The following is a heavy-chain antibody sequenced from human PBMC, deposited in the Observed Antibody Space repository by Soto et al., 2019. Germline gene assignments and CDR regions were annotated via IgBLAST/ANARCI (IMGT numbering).Heavy chain of an antibody. D-gene: IGHD1-26*01. Sequence: QAQLVQSGAEVKKPGASVKVSCKASGYTFTGYYMHWVRQAPGQGLEWMGWINPNSGGTNFAQKFHGRGTLTTDTSISTAYMELTSLKSDDTAVYYCVKDRSLGANWFDPWGQGTLVTVSS. J-gene: IGHJ5*02. CDR2: INPNSGGT. CDR3: VKDRSLGANWFDP. V-gene: IGHV1-2*02. CDR1: GYTFTGYY.